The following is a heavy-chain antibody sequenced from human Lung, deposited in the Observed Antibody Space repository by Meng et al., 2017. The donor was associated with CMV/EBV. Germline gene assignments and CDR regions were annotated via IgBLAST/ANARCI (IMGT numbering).Heavy chain of an antibody. CDR1: GFSLSTNGAG. D-gene: IGHD3-9*01. V-gene: IGHV2-5*01. CDR3: AYRAVAYDILTGYYNPYYFDY. Sequence: SGPXLVXPTQTLTLTCSFSGFSLSTNGAGVGWVRQTPGKALEWLAFTYWNDDKRYSPSLKSRLTITKDTSKNQVVLTMTNVDPVDTATYYCAYRAVAYDILTGYYNPYYFDYWGQGTXVTVSS. CDR2: TYWNDDK. J-gene: IGHJ4*02.